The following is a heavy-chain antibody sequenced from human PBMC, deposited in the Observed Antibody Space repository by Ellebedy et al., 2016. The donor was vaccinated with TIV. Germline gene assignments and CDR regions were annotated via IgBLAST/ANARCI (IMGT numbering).Heavy chain of an antibody. CDR1: GFSFSREW. V-gene: IGHV3-7*01. CDR2: IMEDGSER. J-gene: IGHJ6*03. CDR3: RNYYYMNV. Sequence: GESLKISCAASGFSFSREWMSWVRQAPGKGLEWVANIMEDGSERYYADSVKGRFTISRDNAKKSLFLEMNSLRADDTAVYYCRNYYYMNVWGAGTTVTVSS.